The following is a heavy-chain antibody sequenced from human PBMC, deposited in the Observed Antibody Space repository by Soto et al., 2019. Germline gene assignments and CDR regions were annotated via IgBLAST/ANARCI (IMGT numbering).Heavy chain of an antibody. D-gene: IGHD1-26*01. V-gene: IGHV4-61*08. CDR3: ARRYGGNFDF. CDR1: GGSISSGGYY. Sequence: SETLSLTCAVSGGSISSGGYYWSWIRQPPGKGLEWIGYIYYSGSTNYNPSLKSRVTISVDTSKNQFSLKLSSVTAADTAVYYCARRYGGNFDFWGQGTLVTVSS. CDR2: IYYSGST. J-gene: IGHJ4*02.